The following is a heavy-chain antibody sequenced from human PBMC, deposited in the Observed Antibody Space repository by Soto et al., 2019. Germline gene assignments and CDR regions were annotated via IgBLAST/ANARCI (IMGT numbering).Heavy chain of an antibody. D-gene: IGHD3-9*01. Sequence: SETLSLTCAVYGGSFSGYYWSWIRQPPGKGLEWIGEINHSGSTNYNPSLKSRVTISVDTSKNQFSLNLSSVTAADTAVYYCARGGPHLLRYFDWSPFDYWGQGTLVTVSS. J-gene: IGHJ4*02. CDR1: GGSFSGYY. V-gene: IGHV4-34*01. CDR2: INHSGST. CDR3: ARGGPHLLRYFDWSPFDY.